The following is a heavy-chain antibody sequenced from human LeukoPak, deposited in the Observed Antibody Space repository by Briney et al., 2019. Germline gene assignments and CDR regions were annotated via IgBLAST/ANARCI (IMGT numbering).Heavy chain of an antibody. CDR1: GFTFSSYA. CDR2: ISYDRSNK. CDR3: AKDLRVSTFPYLFDY. D-gene: IGHD6-6*01. Sequence: GRSLRLSCAASGFTFSSYAMHWVRQAPGKGLEWVAVISYDRSNKYYADSVKGRFTISRDNSKNTLYLQMNSLRAEDTAVYYCAKDLRVSTFPYLFDYWGQGTLVTVSS. V-gene: IGHV3-30-3*01. J-gene: IGHJ4*02.